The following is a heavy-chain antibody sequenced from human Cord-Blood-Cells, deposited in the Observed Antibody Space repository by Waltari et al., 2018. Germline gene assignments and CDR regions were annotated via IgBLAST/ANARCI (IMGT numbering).Heavy chain of an antibody. D-gene: IGHD3-3*01. J-gene: IGHJ4*02. V-gene: IGHV3-21*01. CDR1: GFTFGSYS. Sequence: EVQLVESGGGLVKPGGSLRLSCAASGFTFGSYSMNWVRRAPGKGLEWVSSISSSSSYIYYADSVKGRFTISRDNAKNSLYLQMNSLRAEDTAVYYCARDADFWSGYYDYWGQGTLVTVSS. CDR2: ISSSSSYI. CDR3: ARDADFWSGYYDY.